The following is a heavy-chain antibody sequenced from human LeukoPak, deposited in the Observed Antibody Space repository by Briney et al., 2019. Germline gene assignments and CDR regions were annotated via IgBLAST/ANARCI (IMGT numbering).Heavy chain of an antibody. CDR1: GYTFTGYY. J-gene: IGHJ4*02. V-gene: IGHV1-2*02. CDR3: ARDLVTATILEPSSCIPY. D-gene: IGHD6-13*01. Sequence: ASVKVSCKASGYTFTGYYMHWVRQAPGQGLEWMGWINPNSGGTNYAQKFQGRVTMTRDTSISTAYMELSRLRSDDTAVYYCARDLVTATILEPSSCIPYWGQGTLVTVSS. CDR2: INPNSGGT.